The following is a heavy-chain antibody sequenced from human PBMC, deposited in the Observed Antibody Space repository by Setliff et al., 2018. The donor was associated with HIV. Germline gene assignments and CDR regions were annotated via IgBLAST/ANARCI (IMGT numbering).Heavy chain of an antibody. V-gene: IGHV4-34*01. J-gene: IGHJ4*02. CDR1: GGSFRGYY. D-gene: IGHD1-20*01. CDR3: ARGITALPLRHFDS. CDR2: IYHSGNA. Sequence: SETLSLTCAVEGGSFRGYYWTWIRQPPGKGLEWIGEIYHSGNANYNPSLKSRVTMSIDTSKKQLSLKLASVTAADTAFYYCARGITALPLRHFDSWGQGTLVTVSS.